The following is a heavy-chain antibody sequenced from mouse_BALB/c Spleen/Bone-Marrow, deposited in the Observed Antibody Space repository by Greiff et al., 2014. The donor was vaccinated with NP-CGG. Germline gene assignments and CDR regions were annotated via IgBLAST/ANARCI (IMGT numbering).Heavy chain of an antibody. CDR1: GYTFTNYW. V-gene: IGHV1-7*01. CDR3: LRCYGNYVGFAY. J-gene: IGHJ3*01. D-gene: IGHD2-1*01. Sequence: QVQLQQSGAELAKPGASVKMSCKASGYTFTNYWMHWVKQGPGKGLEWIGYINPSTGYTENNQNFKDKATLAADKSSSTAHMQLSSLTPEDLAVYDCLRCYGNYVGFAYWGQGTLVTVSA. CDR2: INPSTGYT.